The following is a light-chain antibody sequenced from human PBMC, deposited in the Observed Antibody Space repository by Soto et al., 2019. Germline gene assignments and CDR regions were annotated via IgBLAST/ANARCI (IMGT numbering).Light chain of an antibody. Sequence: EIVLTQSPATLSSFPGDRVTLSCRASQSISSSYLAWYQQKPGQAPRLLIYGASNRATGIPARFSGSGSGTDFTLTISSLEPEDFAVYYCQQRSNWPGTFGQGTKVDIK. J-gene: IGKJ1*01. CDR2: GAS. V-gene: IGKV3-11*01. CDR1: QSISSSY. CDR3: QQRSNWPGT.